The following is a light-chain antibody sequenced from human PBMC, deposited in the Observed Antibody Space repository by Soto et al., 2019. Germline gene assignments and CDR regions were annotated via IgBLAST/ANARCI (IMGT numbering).Light chain of an antibody. J-gene: IGKJ1*01. CDR1: QSISSY. Sequence: DIQMTQSPSSLSASVGDRVTITCRASQSISSYLNWYQQKPGKAPKLLICAASSLQSGVPSRFSGSGSGTDFTLTISSLQPDDFATYYCQHYNSYSEAFGQGTKVDIK. CDR3: QHYNSYSEA. V-gene: IGKV1-39*01. CDR2: AAS.